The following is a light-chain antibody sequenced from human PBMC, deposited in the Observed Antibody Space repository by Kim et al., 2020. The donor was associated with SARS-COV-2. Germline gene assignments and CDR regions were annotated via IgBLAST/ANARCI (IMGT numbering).Light chain of an antibody. V-gene: IGKV1-5*03. CDR2: MAS. CDR1: QRVGDW. J-gene: IGKJ3*01. CDR3: QQYQTYSFT. Sequence: DIQMTQSPSILSASVGDTVIITCRASQRVGDWLAWYQHKPGKAPNLLIYMASNLQNGVPSRFSGSGSETEFTLTISSLQPDDFATYYCQQYQTYSFTFGPGTKVDIK.